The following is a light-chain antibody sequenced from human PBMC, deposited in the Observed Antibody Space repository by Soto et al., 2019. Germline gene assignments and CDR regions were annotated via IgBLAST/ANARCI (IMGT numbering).Light chain of an antibody. CDR2: KAS. V-gene: IGKV1-5*03. Sequence: DIQMTQSPSTLSGSVGDRVTITCRASQTISSWLAWYQQKPGKAPKLLIYKASTLKSGVPSRFSGSGSGTEFTLTISSLQPDDFATYYCQQYNSYSGGYTFGQGTKVDIK. J-gene: IGKJ2*01. CDR1: QTISSW. CDR3: QQYNSYSGGYT.